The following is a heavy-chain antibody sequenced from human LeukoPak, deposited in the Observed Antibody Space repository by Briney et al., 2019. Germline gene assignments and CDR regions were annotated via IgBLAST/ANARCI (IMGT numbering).Heavy chain of an antibody. CDR2: IYYSGST. V-gene: IGHV4-59*01. D-gene: IGHD5-12*01. J-gene: IGHJ3*02. CDR3: ARRADYDAFDI. Sequence: SETLSLTYTVSGGSISSYYWSWIRQPPGKGLEWIGYIYYSGSTNYNPSLKSRVTISVDTSKNQFSLKLSSVTAADTAVYYCARRADYDAFDIWGQGTMVTVSS. CDR1: GGSISSYY.